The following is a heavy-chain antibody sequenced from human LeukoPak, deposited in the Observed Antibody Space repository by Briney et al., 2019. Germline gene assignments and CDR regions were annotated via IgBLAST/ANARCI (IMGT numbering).Heavy chain of an antibody. CDR1: GYTFTSYS. J-gene: IGHJ4*02. CDR2: ISSYNGNT. CDR3: ARGPSSGWHKADY. Sequence: ASVKVSCKASGYTFTSYSINWVRQAPGQGLEWMGGISSYNGNTNYAQKLQGRVTMTTDTSTSTAYMELRSLRSDDTAVYYCARGPSSGWHKADYWGQGTLVTVSS. D-gene: IGHD6-19*01. V-gene: IGHV1-18*01.